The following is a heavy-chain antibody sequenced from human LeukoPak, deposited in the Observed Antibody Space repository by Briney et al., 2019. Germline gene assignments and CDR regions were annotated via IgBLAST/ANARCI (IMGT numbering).Heavy chain of an antibody. CDR1: GGSISSSSYY. CDR3: GREIVGAATGGYGMDV. CDR2: MYYSGNT. Sequence: PSETLSLTRTVSGGSISSSSYYWGWIRQPPGKGLEWIGSMYYSGNTYYNTSLKSRVTMSVDTSKNQFSLKLTSVTAADTAVYYCGREIVGAATGGYGMDVWGQGTTVTVSS. J-gene: IGHJ6*02. V-gene: IGHV4-39*07. D-gene: IGHD1-26*01.